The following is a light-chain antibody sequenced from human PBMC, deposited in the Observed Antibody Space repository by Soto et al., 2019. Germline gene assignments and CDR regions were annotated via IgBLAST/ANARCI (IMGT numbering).Light chain of an antibody. CDR3: AAWDDSLNGRV. J-gene: IGLJ3*02. V-gene: IGLV1-44*01. CDR1: SSSIGSYT. CDR2: GHN. Sequence: QSVLTQSPSASGTPGQRGTISCSGSSSSIGSYTVNWYQQLPGMAPKLLIYGHNQRPSGVPDRFSGSKSGTSASLAISGLQSEDEADYYCAAWDDSLNGRVFGGGTKLTVL.